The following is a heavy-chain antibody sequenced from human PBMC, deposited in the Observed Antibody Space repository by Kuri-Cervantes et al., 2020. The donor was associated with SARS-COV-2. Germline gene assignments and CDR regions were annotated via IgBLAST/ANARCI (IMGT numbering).Heavy chain of an antibody. CDR3: ARDKSLGFWREHFDY. V-gene: IGHV3-23*01. J-gene: IGHJ4*02. CDR2: ITGNGCNT. D-gene: IGHD3-3*01. Sequence: GESLKISCVGSGFTFGDYAMSWVRQSPGKGLEWVSAITGNGCNTYYADSVKGRFIISRDNSKNTLYLQMDSLRADDTAVYFCARDKSLGFWREHFDYWGQGTPVTVSS. CDR1: GFTFGDYA.